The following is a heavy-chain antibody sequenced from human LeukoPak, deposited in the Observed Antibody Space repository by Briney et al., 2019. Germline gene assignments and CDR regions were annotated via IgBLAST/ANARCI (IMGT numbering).Heavy chain of an antibody. CDR3: ARDMYRSGRVPFDY. CDR2: ISAYNGNT. Sequence: ASVKVSCKASGYTFTSYGINWARQAPGQGLEWMGWISAYNGNTNYAQKLQGRVTMTTDTSTSTAYMELRSLRSDDTAVYYCARDMYRSGRVPFDYWGQGTLVTVSS. CDR1: GYTFTSYG. J-gene: IGHJ4*02. D-gene: IGHD6-19*01. V-gene: IGHV1-18*01.